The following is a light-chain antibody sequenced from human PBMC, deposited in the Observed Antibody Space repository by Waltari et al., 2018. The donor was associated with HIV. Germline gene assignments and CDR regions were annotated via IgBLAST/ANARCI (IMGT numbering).Light chain of an antibody. J-gene: IGLJ2*01. V-gene: IGLV3-19*01. CDR2: GRN. CDR1: SLRFYY. CDR3: NSRDRSGYLHVL. Sequence: SSELTQGPAVSVALGQTVRITCQVDSLRFYYASWYQQKPGQAPVLVIYGRNNRPSGIPARFSGSRSGNTASLTITGAQAEDEADYYCNSRDRSGYLHVLFGGGTKLTVL.